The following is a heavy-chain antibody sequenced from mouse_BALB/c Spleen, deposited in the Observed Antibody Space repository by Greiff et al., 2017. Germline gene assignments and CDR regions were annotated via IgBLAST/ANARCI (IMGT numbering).Heavy chain of an antibody. Sequence: EVQLVESGGDLVKPGGSLKLSCAASGFTFSSYGMSWVRQTPDKRLEWVATISSGGSYTYYPDSVKGRFTISRDNAKNTLYLQMSSLKSEDTAMYYCASLVTWFAYWGQGTLVTVSA. D-gene: IGHD2-1*01. J-gene: IGHJ3*01. CDR1: GFTFSSYG. V-gene: IGHV5-6*01. CDR2: ISSGGSYT. CDR3: ASLVTWFAY.